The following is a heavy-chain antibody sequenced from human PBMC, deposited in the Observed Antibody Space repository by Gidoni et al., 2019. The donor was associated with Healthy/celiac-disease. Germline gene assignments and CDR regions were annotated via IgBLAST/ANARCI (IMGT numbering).Heavy chain of an antibody. CDR1: GFTFRSYA. Sequence: QVQLVESGGGVVQPGRSLRLSCAASGFTFRSYAMHWVRQAPGKGLEWVAVISYDESNQYYADSVKGRFTISRDNSKNTLYLQMNSLRAEDMAVYYCARDQGSGRSNYYSMDVWGKGTTVTVSS. CDR3: ARDQGSGRSNYYSMDV. V-gene: IGHV3-30-3*01. D-gene: IGHD6-19*01. CDR2: ISYDESNQ. J-gene: IGHJ6*03.